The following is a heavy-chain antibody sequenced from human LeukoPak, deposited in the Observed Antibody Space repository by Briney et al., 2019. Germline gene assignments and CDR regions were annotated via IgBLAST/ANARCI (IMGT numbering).Heavy chain of an antibody. CDR3: AKDREQWLGGGFFDY. V-gene: IGHV3-30*18. Sequence: GRSLRLSCAASGFTFSSYGMHWVRQAPGKGLEWGAVISYDGSNKYYADSVKGRFTISRDNSKNTLYLQMNSLRAEDTAVYYCAKDREQWLGGGFFDYWGQGTLVTVSS. CDR1: GFTFSSYG. CDR2: ISYDGSNK. D-gene: IGHD6-19*01. J-gene: IGHJ4*02.